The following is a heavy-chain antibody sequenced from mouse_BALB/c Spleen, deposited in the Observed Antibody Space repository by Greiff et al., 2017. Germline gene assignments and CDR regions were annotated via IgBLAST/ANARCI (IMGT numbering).Heavy chain of an antibody. CDR2: INSNGGST. D-gene: IGHD2-2*01. CDR1: GFTFSSYY. Sequence: EVQLVESGGGLVKLGGSLKLSCAASGFTFSSYYMSWVRQTPEKRLELVAAINSNGGSTYYTDTVKGRFTISRDNAKNTLYLQMSSLKSEDTALYYCAKHGGYDWQYYAVDYWGQGTSVTVSS. V-gene: IGHV5-6-2*01. CDR3: AKHGGYDWQYYAVDY. J-gene: IGHJ4*01.